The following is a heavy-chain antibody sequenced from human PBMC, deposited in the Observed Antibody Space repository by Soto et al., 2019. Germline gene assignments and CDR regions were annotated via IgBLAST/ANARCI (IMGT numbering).Heavy chain of an antibody. CDR2: IYYSGST. CDR3: ARDSVGRYDF. D-gene: IGHD3-3*01. J-gene: IGHJ4*02. Sequence: PSETLSLTCTVSGGSISSGGYYWSWIRQHPGKGLEWIGYIYYSGSTYYNPSLKSRVTISVDTSKNQFSLKLSSVTAADTAVYYCARDSVGRYDFWSQGTLVTVSS. CDR1: GGSISSGGYY. V-gene: IGHV4-31*03.